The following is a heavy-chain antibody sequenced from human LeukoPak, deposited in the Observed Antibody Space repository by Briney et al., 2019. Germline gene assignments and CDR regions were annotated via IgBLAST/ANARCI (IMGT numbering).Heavy chain of an antibody. Sequence: GGSLRLSCAASGFTFSSYGMHWVRQAPGKGLEWVAVIWYDGSNKYYADSVKGRFTISRDNSKNTLYLQMNSLRAEDTAVYYCARGNIVLLGGFDYWGQGTLVTVSS. CDR3: ARGNIVLLGGFDY. D-gene: IGHD2-8*01. J-gene: IGHJ4*02. CDR2: IWYDGSNK. V-gene: IGHV3-33*01. CDR1: GFTFSSYG.